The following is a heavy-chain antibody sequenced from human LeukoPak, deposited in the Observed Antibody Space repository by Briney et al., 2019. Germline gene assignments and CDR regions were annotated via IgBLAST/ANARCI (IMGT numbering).Heavy chain of an antibody. V-gene: IGHV1-69*13. CDR3: ARGMVAATYYFDH. Sequence: SVKVSCKASGGTFSSYAISWVRQAPGQGLEWMGGIIPIFGTANYAQNFQGRVTVTADESTSTAYMELSSLRSEDTAVYYCARGMVAATYYFDHWGQGTLVTVSS. CDR2: IIPIFGTA. J-gene: IGHJ4*02. CDR1: GGTFSSYA. D-gene: IGHD2-15*01.